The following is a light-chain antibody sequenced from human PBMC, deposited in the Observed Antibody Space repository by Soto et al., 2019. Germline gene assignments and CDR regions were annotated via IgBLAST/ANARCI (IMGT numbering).Light chain of an antibody. CDR2: KAS. Sequence: DIQMTQSPSTLSASVGDGVTITCRASHSIGSWLAWYQQKPGTAPKLLIYKASILESGVPSRFSGSESGTEFTLTISSLHPDDFASYYCQQYKTYPYTFGQGTKLEIK. J-gene: IGKJ2*01. V-gene: IGKV1-5*03. CDR3: QQYKTYPYT. CDR1: HSIGSW.